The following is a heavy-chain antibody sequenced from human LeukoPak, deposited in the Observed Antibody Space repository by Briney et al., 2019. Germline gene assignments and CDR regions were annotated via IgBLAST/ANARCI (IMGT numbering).Heavy chain of an antibody. CDR3: ARANSGYDLVS. CDR1: GFTFSSYA. J-gene: IGHJ5*02. Sequence: GGSLRLSCAASGFTFSSYAMSWVRQAPGKGLEWVSGINWNGGSTGYADSVKGRFTISRDNAKNSLYLQMNSLRAEDTALYYCARANSGYDLVSWGQGTLVTVSS. D-gene: IGHD5-12*01. CDR2: INWNGGST. V-gene: IGHV3-20*04.